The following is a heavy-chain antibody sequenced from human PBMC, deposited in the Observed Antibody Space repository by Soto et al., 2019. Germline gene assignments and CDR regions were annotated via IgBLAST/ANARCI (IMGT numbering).Heavy chain of an antibody. Sequence: GGSLRLSCAASGFTFSSYAMHWVRQAPGKGLEWVAVISYDGSNKYYADSVKGRFTISRDNSKNTLYLQMNSLRAEDTAVYYCARDRPAPDIAARPEHYYGMDVWGQGTTGTVS. J-gene: IGHJ6*02. CDR2: ISYDGSNK. V-gene: IGHV3-30-3*01. CDR3: ARDRPAPDIAARPEHYYGMDV. D-gene: IGHD6-6*01. CDR1: GFTFSSYA.